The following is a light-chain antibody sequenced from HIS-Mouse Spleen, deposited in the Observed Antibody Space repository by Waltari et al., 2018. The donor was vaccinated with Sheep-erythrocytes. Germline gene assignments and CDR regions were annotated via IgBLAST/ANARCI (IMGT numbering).Light chain of an antibody. CDR2: DVS. CDR3: CSYAGSYTFV. CDR1: SSDVGGYNY. V-gene: IGLV2-11*01. Sequence: QSALTQPRSVSGSPGPSVTIPCTGTSSDVGGYNYVSWYQQHPGKAPKLMIYDVSKRPSGVPDRFPGSKSGNTASLTISGLQAEDEADYYCCSYAGSYTFVFGGGTKLTVL. J-gene: IGLJ2*01.